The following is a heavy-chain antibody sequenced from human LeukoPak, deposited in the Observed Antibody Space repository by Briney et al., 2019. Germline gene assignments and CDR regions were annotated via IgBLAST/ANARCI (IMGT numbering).Heavy chain of an antibody. D-gene: IGHD6-13*01. V-gene: IGHV3-7*03. J-gene: IGHJ4*02. CDR2: IKEDGSEK. Sequence: GGSLTLSCAASGFTFNTYWMTWVRQAPGKGLEWVANIKEDGSEKCYVESWKGRFTISRDNAKNSLYLQMNSLTAEDTAVYYCAREMIAAPPRTFDNWGQGTLVTVSS. CDR1: GFTFNTYW. CDR3: AREMIAAPPRTFDN.